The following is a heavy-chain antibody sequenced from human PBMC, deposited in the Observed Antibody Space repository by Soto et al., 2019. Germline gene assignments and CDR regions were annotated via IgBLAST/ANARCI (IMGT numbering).Heavy chain of an antibody. V-gene: IGHV5-51*01. D-gene: IGHD2-21*01. Sequence: PGESLKISCKGSGNSFTSSCYAWVPPMPGKGLEWMGIIYPGDSDTRYSPSFQGQVTISADKSISTAYLQWSSLKASDTAMYYCARPRLRGDITLGIFDYWGQGTLVNVS. J-gene: IGHJ4*02. CDR3: ARPRLRGDITLGIFDY. CDR2: IYPGDSDT. CDR1: GNSFTSSC.